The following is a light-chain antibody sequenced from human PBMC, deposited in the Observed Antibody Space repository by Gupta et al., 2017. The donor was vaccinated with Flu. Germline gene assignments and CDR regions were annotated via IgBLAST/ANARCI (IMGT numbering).Light chain of an antibody. V-gene: IGLV1-51*01. CDR2: DNN. CDR3: GTWDHSLNNGRV. Sequence: SNIGPNYVSWYQQLPGTAPKLLIYDNNKRPSGIPDRFSGSKSGTSATLGITGLQTGDEADYYCGTWDHSLNNGRVFGGGTKLTVL. CDR1: SNIGPNY. J-gene: IGLJ3*02.